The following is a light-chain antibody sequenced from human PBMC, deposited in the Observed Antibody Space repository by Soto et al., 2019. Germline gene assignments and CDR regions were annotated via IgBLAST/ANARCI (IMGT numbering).Light chain of an antibody. V-gene: IGKV1-39*01. CDR2: AAF. CDR1: QTINFY. CDR3: QQTFNMPYT. J-gene: IGKJ2*01. Sequence: DIQMTQSPSSLSASVGERVTITCRASQTINFYLHWYQQKPGRAPNLLIYAAFSLQSGVPSRFSGSGSGTDFTLTISSLQPEDFATYYCQQTFNMPYTFGRGTKLEIK.